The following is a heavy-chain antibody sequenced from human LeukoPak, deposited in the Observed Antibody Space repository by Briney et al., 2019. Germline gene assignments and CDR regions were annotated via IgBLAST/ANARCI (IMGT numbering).Heavy chain of an antibody. D-gene: IGHD5-24*01. CDR1: GGSISSSSYY. Sequence: PSETLSLTCTVSGGSISSSSYYWGWIRQPPWKGLEWIGSIYYSGSTYYNPSLKSRVTISVDTSKNQFSLKLSSVTAADTAVYYCARGRRRWLQIPQNFDYWGQGTLVTVSS. CDR2: IYYSGST. J-gene: IGHJ4*02. CDR3: ARGRRRWLQIPQNFDY. V-gene: IGHV4-39*07.